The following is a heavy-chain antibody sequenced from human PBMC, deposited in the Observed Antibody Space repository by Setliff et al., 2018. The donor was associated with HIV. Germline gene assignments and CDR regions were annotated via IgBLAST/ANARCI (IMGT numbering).Heavy chain of an antibody. CDR1: GGSISSSSYY. CDR3: ARGLDYGSGSYYVDY. Sequence: PSETLSLTCIVSGGSISSSSYYWGWIRQPPGKGLEWIGTVYYSGSTYYNPSLKSRVTISVDTSENQFSLKLSSVTAADTAVYYCARGLDYGSGSYYVDYWGQGTLVTVSS. V-gene: IGHV4-39*07. D-gene: IGHD3-10*01. CDR2: VYYSGST. J-gene: IGHJ4*02.